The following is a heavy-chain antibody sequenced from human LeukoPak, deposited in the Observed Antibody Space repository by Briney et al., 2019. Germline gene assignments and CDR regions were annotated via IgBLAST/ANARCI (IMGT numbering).Heavy chain of an antibody. CDR2: INPNSGGT. CDR3: ASGYCSSTSCYPFDY. Sequence: ASVKVSCKASGYTFTCYYMHWVRQAPGQGLEWMGWINPNSGGTNYAQKFQGRVTMTRDTSISTAYMELSRLRSDDTAVYYCASGYCSSTSCYPFDYWGQGTLVTVSS. J-gene: IGHJ4*02. CDR1: GYTFTCYY. D-gene: IGHD2-2*01. V-gene: IGHV1-2*02.